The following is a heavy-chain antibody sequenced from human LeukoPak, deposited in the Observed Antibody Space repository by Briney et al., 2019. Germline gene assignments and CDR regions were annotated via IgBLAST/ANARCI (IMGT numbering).Heavy chain of an antibody. J-gene: IGHJ4*02. V-gene: IGHV3-23*01. CDR3: AKDRANFGY. CDR2: ISGSGVST. CDR1: GFTFSSNA. Sequence: QPGASLRLSCAASGFTFSSNAMSWVRQAPGKGLEWVSGISGSGVSTYYADSVRGRFTISRDNSKNTLYLQMNSLRAEDTAVYYCAKDRANFGYWGQGTLVTVSS.